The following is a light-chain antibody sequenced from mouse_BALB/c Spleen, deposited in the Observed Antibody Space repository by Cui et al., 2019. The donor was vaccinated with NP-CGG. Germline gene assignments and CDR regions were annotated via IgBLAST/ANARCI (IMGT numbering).Light chain of an antibody. CDR3: ALWYSNHWV. CDR2: CTN. J-gene: IGLJ1*01. CDR1: TGAVTTSNY. Sequence: QAVVTQESALTTSPGETVTLTCRSSTGAVTTSNYANWVQEKPNHLFTGLIGCTNNRAPGVPARFSGSLIGNKAALTITGAQTEDETIYFCALWYSNHWVFGGGTKPTVL. V-gene: IGLV1*01.